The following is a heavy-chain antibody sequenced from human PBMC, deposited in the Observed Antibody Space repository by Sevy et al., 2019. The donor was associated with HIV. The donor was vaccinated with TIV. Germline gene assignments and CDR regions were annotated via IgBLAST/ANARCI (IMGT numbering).Heavy chain of an antibody. CDR1: GGYFSNFA. CDR3: ARGHYYGSGSYYPPDY. CDR2: IIPIFGAP. D-gene: IGHD3-10*01. V-gene: IGHV1-69*13. J-gene: IGHJ4*02. Sequence: ASVKVSCKAPGGYFSNFAYIWVRQARGQGLEWMGMIIPIFGAPNYAQKFQDRVTITADESTNTAYMELSSLISDDTAVYYCARGHYYGSGSYYPPDYWGQGTLVTVS.